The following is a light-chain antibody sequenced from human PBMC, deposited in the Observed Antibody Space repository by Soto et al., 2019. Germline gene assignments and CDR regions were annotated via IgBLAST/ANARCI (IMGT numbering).Light chain of an antibody. Sequence: DIVMTQSPDSLAVSLGERATINCKSSQSVLYSSNNKNYLAWYQQKPGQPPKLLIYWASTRESGVPDRFSGSGSGTDFTLTISSLQAEDVAVYYCQQYYGTRLTFGQGTKLEIK. CDR3: QQYYGTRLT. CDR1: QSVLYSSNNKNY. V-gene: IGKV4-1*01. J-gene: IGKJ2*01. CDR2: WAS.